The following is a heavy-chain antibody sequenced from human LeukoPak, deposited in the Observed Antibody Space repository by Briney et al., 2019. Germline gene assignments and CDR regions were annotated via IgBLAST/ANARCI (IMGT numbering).Heavy chain of an antibody. CDR2: ISSSSSYI. V-gene: IGHV3-21*01. J-gene: IGHJ4*02. Sequence: GGSLRLSCAASGFTFSSYSMNWVRQAPGKGLEWVSSISSSSSYIYYADSVKGRFTISRDNAKNSLYLQMNSLRAEDTAVYYCARRPGIHSSGWYYFDYWGQGTLVTVSS. CDR1: GFTFSSYS. CDR3: ARRPGIHSSGWYYFDY. D-gene: IGHD6-19*01.